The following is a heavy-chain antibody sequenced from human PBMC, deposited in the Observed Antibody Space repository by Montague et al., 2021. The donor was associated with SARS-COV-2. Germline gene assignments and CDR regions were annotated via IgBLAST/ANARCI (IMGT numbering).Heavy chain of an antibody. CDR2: IYSSGST. Sequence: TLSLTCTVSGGSIRSGSYYWSWIRQPAGKGLEWIGRIYSSGSTNYNPSLKSRVTMSVDTSKNQFSLKVSSVTAADTAVYYCAIDYGDYSYYYGLDVWGQGTTVTVSS. V-gene: IGHV4-61*02. CDR1: GGSIRSGSYY. J-gene: IGHJ6*02. CDR3: AIDYGDYSYYYGLDV. D-gene: IGHD4-17*01.